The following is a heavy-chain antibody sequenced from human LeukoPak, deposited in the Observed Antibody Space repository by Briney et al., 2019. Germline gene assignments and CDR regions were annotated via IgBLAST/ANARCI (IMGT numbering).Heavy chain of an antibody. Sequence: PGGSLRLSCAASGFTFSSYSMNWVRQAPGKGLEWVSSISSSSSYIYYADSVKGRFTTSRDNAKNTLYLQMNSLRAEDAAVYYCAKAPVTTCSGAYCYPFDYWGQGTLVTVSS. CDR2: ISSSSSYI. D-gene: IGHD2-15*01. CDR1: GFTFSSYS. V-gene: IGHV3-21*04. J-gene: IGHJ4*02. CDR3: AKAPVTTCSGAYCYPFDY.